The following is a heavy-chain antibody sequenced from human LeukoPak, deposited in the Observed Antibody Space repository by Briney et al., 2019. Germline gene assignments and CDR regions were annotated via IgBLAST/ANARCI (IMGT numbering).Heavy chain of an antibody. D-gene: IGHD1-26*01. J-gene: IGHJ5*02. Sequence: SETLSLTCTVSGGSISSSSYYWGWIRQPPGTGLEWIGSIYYSGSTYYNPSLKSRVTISVDTSKNQFSLKLSSVTAADTAVYYCARDSGPRRFDPWGQGTLGTVSS. CDR2: IYYSGST. CDR1: GGSISSSSYY. V-gene: IGHV4-39*07. CDR3: ARDSGPRRFDP.